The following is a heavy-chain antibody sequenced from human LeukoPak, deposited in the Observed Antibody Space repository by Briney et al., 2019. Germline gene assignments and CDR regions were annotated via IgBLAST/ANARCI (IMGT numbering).Heavy chain of an antibody. V-gene: IGHV4-34*01. CDR3: ARGGGYCTNGVCYPLDY. CDR2: INHSGST. D-gene: IGHD2-8*01. Sequence: PSETLSLTCAVYGGSFSGYYWSWIRQPPGKGLEWIGEINHSGSTNYNPSLKSRVTISVDTSKNQFSLKLSSMTAADTAVYYCARGGGYCTNGVCYPLDYWGQGTLVTVSS. CDR1: GGSFSGYY. J-gene: IGHJ4*02.